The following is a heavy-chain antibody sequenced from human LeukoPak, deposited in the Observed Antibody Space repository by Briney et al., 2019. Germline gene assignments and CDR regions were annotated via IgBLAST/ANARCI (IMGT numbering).Heavy chain of an antibody. CDR1: EFPFSIYA. CDR3: ADYRKPQGLDY. V-gene: IGHV3-23*01. J-gene: IGHJ4*02. Sequence: GGSLRLSCEVSEFPFSIYAMAWVRQAPGQGLEWASAIDASGSDTYYTDSVKGRFTISRDNSKNTVYLQMNSLRVEDTAVYYCADYRKPQGLDYWGQGTLVTVSS. CDR2: IDASGSDT. D-gene: IGHD1-14*01.